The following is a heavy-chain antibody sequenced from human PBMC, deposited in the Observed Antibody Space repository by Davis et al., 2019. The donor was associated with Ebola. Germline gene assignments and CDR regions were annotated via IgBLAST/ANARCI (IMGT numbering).Heavy chain of an antibody. D-gene: IGHD1-14*01. V-gene: IGHV1-2*06. CDR1: GYTFTGYY. CDR2: INPNSGGT. J-gene: IGHJ3*02. CDR3: AREGSGTEAFDI. Sequence: ASVKVSCKASGYTFTGYYMHWVRQAPGQGLEWMGRINPNSGGTNYAQKFQGRVTMTRDTSISTAYMELSRLRSDDPAVYYCAREGSGTEAFDIWGQGTMVTVSS.